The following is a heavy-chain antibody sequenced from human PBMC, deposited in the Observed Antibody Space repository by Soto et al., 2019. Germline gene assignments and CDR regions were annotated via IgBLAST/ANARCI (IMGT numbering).Heavy chain of an antibody. D-gene: IGHD1-26*01. CDR3: ASMWVAEYYFDY. V-gene: IGHV4-31*03. CDR1: GGSISSGGYY. CDR2: IYYSGST. J-gene: IGHJ4*02. Sequence: NPSETLSLTCTVSGGSISSGGYYWSWIRQHPGKGLEWIGYIYYSGSTYYNPSLKSRVTISVDTSKNQFSLKLSSVTAADTAVYYCASMWVAEYYFDYWGQGTLVTVSS.